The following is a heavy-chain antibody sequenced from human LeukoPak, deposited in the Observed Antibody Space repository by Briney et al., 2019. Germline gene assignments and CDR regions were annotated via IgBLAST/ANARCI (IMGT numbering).Heavy chain of an antibody. CDR3: ARAWTYQLLAPHDAFDI. D-gene: IGHD2-2*01. Sequence: ASVKVSCKASGYTFTGYYMHWVQQAPGQGLEWMGWINPNSGGTNYAQKFQGRVTMTRDTSISTAYMELSRLRSDDTAVYYCARAWTYQLLAPHDAFDIWGQGTMVTVSS. CDR1: GYTFTGYY. CDR2: INPNSGGT. V-gene: IGHV1-2*02. J-gene: IGHJ3*02.